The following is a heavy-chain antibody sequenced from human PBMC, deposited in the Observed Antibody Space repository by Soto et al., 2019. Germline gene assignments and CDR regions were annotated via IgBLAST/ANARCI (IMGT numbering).Heavy chain of an antibody. Sequence: QVQVVESGGGVVQPGRSLRLSCAASGFTFSSYAMYWVRQAPGKGLEWVATISYDEKKKYYADSVQGRFTISRDNSKNLVCLQMSSLRPADTAVYYCASDLWDSRGRSEYNYFGMDVWGQGTTVTVSS. CDR2: ISYDEKKK. CDR1: GFTFSSYA. D-gene: IGHD6-19*01. CDR3: ASDLWDSRGRSEYNYFGMDV. V-gene: IGHV3-30*04. J-gene: IGHJ6*02.